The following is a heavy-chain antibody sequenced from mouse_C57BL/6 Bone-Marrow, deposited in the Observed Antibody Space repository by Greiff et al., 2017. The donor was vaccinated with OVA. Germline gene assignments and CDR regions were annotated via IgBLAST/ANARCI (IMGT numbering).Heavy chain of an antibody. CDR1: GYTFTSYW. Sequence: QVQLKQPGAELVKPGASVKLSCKASGYTFTSYWMHWVKQRPGQGLEWIGMIHPNSGSTNYNEKFKSKATLTVDKSSSTAYMQLSSLTSEDSAVYYCARRYDYDRDYYAMDYWGQGTSVTVSS. J-gene: IGHJ4*01. CDR2: IHPNSGST. V-gene: IGHV1-64*01. CDR3: ARRYDYDRDYYAMDY. D-gene: IGHD2-4*01.